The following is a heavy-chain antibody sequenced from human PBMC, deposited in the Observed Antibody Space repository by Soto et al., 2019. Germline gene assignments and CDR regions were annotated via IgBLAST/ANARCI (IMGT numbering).Heavy chain of an antibody. Sequence: PGGSLRLSCAASGFTVSSNYMSWVRQAPGKGLEWVSVIYSGGSTYYADSVKGRFTISRDNSKNTLYLQMNSLRAEDTAVYYCARDMFPQHPHRLAVWGQGTTVTVSS. J-gene: IGHJ6*02. CDR3: ARDMFPQHPHRLAV. CDR2: IYSGGST. V-gene: IGHV3-53*01. CDR1: GFTVSSNY. D-gene: IGHD3-10*02.